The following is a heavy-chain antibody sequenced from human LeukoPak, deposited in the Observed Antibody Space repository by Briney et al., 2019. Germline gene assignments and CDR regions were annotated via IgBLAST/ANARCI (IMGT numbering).Heavy chain of an antibody. V-gene: IGHV3-48*03. J-gene: IGHJ4*02. D-gene: IGHD6-19*01. CDR2: ISTTGSSI. CDR3: ARVQRGIAVALDY. CDR1: GFTFSSYE. Sequence: GGSLRLSCAASGFTFSSYEMNWVRQAPGKGLEWVSYISTTGSSIYYADSVKGRFTISRDNVKNLLYLQMNSLRAEDTAVYYCARVQRGIAVALDYWGQGTLATVCS.